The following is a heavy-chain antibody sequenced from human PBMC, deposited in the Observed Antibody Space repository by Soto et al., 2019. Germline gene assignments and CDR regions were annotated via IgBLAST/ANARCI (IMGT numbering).Heavy chain of an antibody. D-gene: IGHD2-2*01. CDR3: ARVFMPAYYYYGMDV. Sequence: ASVKVSCKASGYTFTSYGISWVRQAPGQGLEWMGWISAYNGNTNYAQKLRGRVTMTTDTSTSTAYMELRSLRSDDTAVYYCARVFMPAYYYYGMDVWGQGTTVTVSS. CDR2: ISAYNGNT. J-gene: IGHJ6*02. V-gene: IGHV1-18*01. CDR1: GYTFTSYG.